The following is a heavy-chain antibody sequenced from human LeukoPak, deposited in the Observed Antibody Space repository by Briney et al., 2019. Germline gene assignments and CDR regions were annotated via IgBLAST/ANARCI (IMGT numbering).Heavy chain of an antibody. J-gene: IGHJ6*03. CDR3: ARESLAGPTYDYYYMDV. D-gene: IGHD2-8*01. V-gene: IGHV1-69*06. CDR1: GYTFTSYA. Sequence: GASVKVSCKASGYTFTSYAMNWVRQAPGQGLEWMGGIIPIFGTANYAQKFQGRVTITADKSTSTAYMELSSLRSEDTAVYYCARESLAGPTYDYYYMDVWGKGTTVTVSS. CDR2: IIPIFGTA.